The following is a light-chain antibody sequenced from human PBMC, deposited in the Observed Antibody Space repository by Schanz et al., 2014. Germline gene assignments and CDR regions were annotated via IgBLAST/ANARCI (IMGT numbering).Light chain of an antibody. CDR3: QQYSDWPLT. CDR2: GAS. Sequence: EIVMTQSPATLSVSPGERATLSCRASQSVSSNLAWYQQKPGQAPRLLIYGASTRATGIPARFSGSGSGTEFTLTISSLQSEDFAVYHCQQYSDWPLTFGQGTKLEIK. V-gene: IGKV3-15*01. CDR1: QSVSSN. J-gene: IGKJ2*01.